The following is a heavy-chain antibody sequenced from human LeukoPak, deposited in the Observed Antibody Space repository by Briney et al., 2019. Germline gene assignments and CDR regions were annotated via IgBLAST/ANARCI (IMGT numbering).Heavy chain of an antibody. CDR2: IKQDGSEK. D-gene: IGHD2-21*01. J-gene: IGHJ4*02. Sequence: GGSLRLSCAASGITFSSYWMSWVRQAPGKGLEWVANIKQDGSEKYYVDSVKGRFTISRDNARNSLYLQMNSLRAEDTAVYYCARGLGGADYWGQGTLVTVSS. V-gene: IGHV3-7*01. CDR1: GITFSSYW. CDR3: ARGLGGADY.